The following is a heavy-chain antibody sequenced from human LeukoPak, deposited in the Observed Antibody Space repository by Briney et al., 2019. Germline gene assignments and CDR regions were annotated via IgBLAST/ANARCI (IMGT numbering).Heavy chain of an antibody. J-gene: IGHJ4*02. CDR1: GFTFSNFW. V-gene: IGHV3-7*03. Sequence: AGGSLRLSCAASGFTFSNFWINWVRQAPGKGLEWVANIKEDGSKKNYVDSVKGRFTISRDNAKNSLYLQMNSLRAEDTALYYCAKASAAAGPLNFDYWGQGTLVTVSS. CDR2: IKEDGSKK. D-gene: IGHD6-13*01. CDR3: AKASAAAGPLNFDY.